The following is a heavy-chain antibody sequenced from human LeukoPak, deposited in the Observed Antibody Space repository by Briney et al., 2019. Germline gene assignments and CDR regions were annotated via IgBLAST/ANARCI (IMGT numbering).Heavy chain of an antibody. J-gene: IGHJ4*02. D-gene: IGHD3-22*01. CDR2: IKHDGSEK. CDR1: GFTFSTYW. V-gene: IGHV3-7*01. Sequence: GGSLRLSCAASGFTFSTYWTSWARQAPGKGLEWVANIKHDGSEKYYVDSVKGRFTISRDNAKNSLYLQMNSLRAEDTAVYYCARAYYDGSGYYYFYFDNWGQEPLVPVS. CDR3: ARAYYDGSGYYYFYFDN.